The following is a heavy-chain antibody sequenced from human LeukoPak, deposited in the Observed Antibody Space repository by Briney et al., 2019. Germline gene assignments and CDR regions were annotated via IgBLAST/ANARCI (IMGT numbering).Heavy chain of an antibody. J-gene: IGHJ5*02. CDR2: IIPISGTT. D-gene: IGHD1-26*01. CDR3: ARKLRLGGNWFDP. V-gene: IGHV1-69*13. Sequence: ASVKVPSKTSGGTFPSYALTWVRKAPGQGLEWMGKIIPISGTTNYAQKFQGRVTFTADESTSTAYMELSSLRSEDTALYYCARKLRLGGNWFDPWGQGTLVTVSS. CDR1: GGTFPSYA.